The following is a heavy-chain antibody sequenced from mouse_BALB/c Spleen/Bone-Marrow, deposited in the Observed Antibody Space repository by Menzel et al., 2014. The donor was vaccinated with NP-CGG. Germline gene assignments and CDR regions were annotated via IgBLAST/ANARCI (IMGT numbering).Heavy chain of an antibody. CDR3: ARQLAYAMDY. J-gene: IGHJ4*01. Sequence: EVQGVESGGGLVQPGGSLKLSRATSGFTFSDYYMYWVRQTPEKRLEWVAYITKGGGSTYYPDIVKGRFTISRDNAKNTLYLQMSRLRSEDTAMYYCARQLAYAMDYWGQGTSVTVSS. CDR2: ITKGGGST. D-gene: IGHD4-1*01. V-gene: IGHV5-12*02. CDR1: GFTFSDYY.